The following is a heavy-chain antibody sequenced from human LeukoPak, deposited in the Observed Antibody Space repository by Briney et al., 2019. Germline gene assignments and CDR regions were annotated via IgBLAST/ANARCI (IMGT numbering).Heavy chain of an antibody. V-gene: IGHV3-21*04. Sequence: GGSLRLSCAASGFTFSSYSMNWVRQAPGKGLEWVSSISSSSSYIYYADSVKGRFTISRDNAKNSLYLQMNSLRAEDTAVYYCAKGQRSIAAAGLFDIWGQGTMVTVSS. CDR3: AKGQRSIAAAGLFDI. CDR1: GFTFSSYS. D-gene: IGHD6-25*01. CDR2: ISSSSSYI. J-gene: IGHJ3*02.